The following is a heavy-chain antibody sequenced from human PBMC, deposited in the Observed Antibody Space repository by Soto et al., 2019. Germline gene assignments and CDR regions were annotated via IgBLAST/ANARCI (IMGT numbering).Heavy chain of an antibody. CDR3: ARLRIATNNYKWFDP. J-gene: IGHJ5*02. Sequence: PSETLSLTCSVSGAALNSGNYYWSWIRQVPGKGLEWIGHIYVTGAVDYNPSLRDRITISQDTSDRQFSLNLRLVTAAETAVYYCARLRIATNNYKWFDPWGQGNLVTVSS. D-gene: IGHD2-21*01. V-gene: IGHV4-31*03. CDR2: IYVTGAV. CDR1: GAALNSGNYY.